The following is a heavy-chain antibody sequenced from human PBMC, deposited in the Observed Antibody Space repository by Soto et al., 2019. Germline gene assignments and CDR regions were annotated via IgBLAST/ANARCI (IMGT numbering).Heavy chain of an antibody. Sequence: TLSLTCAVSGVPISSSNWWSWVRQPPGKGLEWIGEIYHSGSTNYNPSLKSRVTISVDKSKNQFSLKLSSVTAADTAVYYCARTPSGYSSSWYFIDYWGQGTLVTVSS. CDR2: IYHSGST. V-gene: IGHV4-4*02. D-gene: IGHD6-13*01. J-gene: IGHJ4*02. CDR3: ARTPSGYSSSWYFIDY. CDR1: GVPISSSNW.